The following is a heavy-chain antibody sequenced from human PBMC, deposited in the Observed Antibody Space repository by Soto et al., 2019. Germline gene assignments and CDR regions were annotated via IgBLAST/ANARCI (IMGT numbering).Heavy chain of an antibody. CDR1: GDSVSSSSAA. V-gene: IGHV6-1*01. CDR2: TYYRSRWYN. CDR3: AVEYISSSGWFDP. Sequence: QVQLQQSGPVLVKPSQTLSLTCAISGDSVSSSSAAWNWIRQSPSRGLEWLGRTYYRSRWYNDYAGSVKSRITISTDTSKNQFSLQLTSVTPEDTAVYFCAVEYISSSGWFDPWGQGNLVTVSS. J-gene: IGHJ5*02. D-gene: IGHD6-6*01.